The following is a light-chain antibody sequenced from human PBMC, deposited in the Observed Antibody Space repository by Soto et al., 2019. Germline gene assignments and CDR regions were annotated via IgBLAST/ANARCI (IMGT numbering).Light chain of an antibody. CDR2: DAS. V-gene: IGKV1-33*01. Sequence: DIQMTQSPSSLSASVGDRVTITCQASQDISHYLNWYQHKPGKAPKLLIYDASNLETGVPSRFSGRGSGTDFTFTISSLQSEDIGTYYCQQYDNLPLTFGGGTKVEIK. J-gene: IGKJ4*01. CDR1: QDISHY. CDR3: QQYDNLPLT.